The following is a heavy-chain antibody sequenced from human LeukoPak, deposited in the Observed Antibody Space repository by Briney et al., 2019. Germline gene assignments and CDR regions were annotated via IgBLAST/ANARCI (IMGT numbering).Heavy chain of an antibody. CDR1: GFTFSSYW. V-gene: IGHV3-74*01. CDR3: ARGEGGGHCSGGSCLAYYFDY. D-gene: IGHD2-15*01. CDR2: INSDGSST. J-gene: IGHJ4*02. Sequence: PGGSLRLSCAASGFTFSSYWMHWVRQAPGKGLVWVSRINSDGSSTSYADSVKGRFTISRDNAKNTLYLQMNSLRAEDTAVYYCARGEGGGHCSGGSCLAYYFDYWGQGTLVTVSS.